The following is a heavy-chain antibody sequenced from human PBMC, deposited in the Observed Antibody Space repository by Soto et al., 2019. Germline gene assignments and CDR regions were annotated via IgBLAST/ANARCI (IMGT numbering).Heavy chain of an antibody. D-gene: IGHD6-13*01. Sequence: QGQLVESGGGVVQPGRSLRLSCAASGFTIGSSGMHWVRQAPGKGLEWVTFISYDGSDKYYADSVKGRFTISRDNSKSXXYLQMDSLRVEDTAVYYCARLTSGYTSSWYYGMDVWGQGTTVTVSS. CDR3: ARLTSGYTSSWYYGMDV. CDR1: GFTIGSSG. V-gene: IGHV3-30*03. CDR2: ISYDGSDK. J-gene: IGHJ6*02.